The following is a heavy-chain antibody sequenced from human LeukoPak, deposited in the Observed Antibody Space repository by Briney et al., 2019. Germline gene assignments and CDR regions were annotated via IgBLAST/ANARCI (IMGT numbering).Heavy chain of an antibody. Sequence: GSLRLSCAVSGFTFTNSAMSWVRQAPGKGLEWVSVISGSGGSTYYADSVKGRFTISRDNSKNTLYLQMNSLRAEDTAVYYCAKGADSSGWYTTLGWGQGTLVTVSS. CDR1: GFTFTNSA. CDR2: ISGSGGST. J-gene: IGHJ4*02. D-gene: IGHD6-19*01. CDR3: AKGADSSGWYTTLG. V-gene: IGHV3-23*01.